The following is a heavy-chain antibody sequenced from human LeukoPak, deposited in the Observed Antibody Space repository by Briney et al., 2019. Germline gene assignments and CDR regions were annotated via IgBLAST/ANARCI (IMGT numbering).Heavy chain of an antibody. CDR2: INHSGST. CDR1: GGSFSAYY. V-gene: IGHV4-34*01. CDR3: ARVGYSYGFDC. J-gene: IGHJ4*02. D-gene: IGHD5-18*01. Sequence: PSETLSLTCAVYGGSFSAYYWSWIRQPPGKGLEWIGEINHSGSTNYNPSLKSRVTISVDTSKNQFSLKLSSVTAADTAVYYCARVGYSYGFDCWGQGTLVTVSS.